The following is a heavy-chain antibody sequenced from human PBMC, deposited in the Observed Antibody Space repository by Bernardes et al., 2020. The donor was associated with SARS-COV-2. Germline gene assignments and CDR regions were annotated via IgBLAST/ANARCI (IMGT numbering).Heavy chain of an antibody. CDR3: ARLNFITRRDY. CDR2: IYSAGST. CDR1: GFTVSYNY. V-gene: IGHV3-66*01. D-gene: IGHD3-10*01. J-gene: IGHJ4*02. Sequence: GWSLRLSCAASGFTVSYNYMSWVRQAPGKGLEWVSVIYSAGSTYYADSVKGRFTISRDNSKNTVDLQMNSLRAEDTAVYYCARLNFITRRDYWGQGTLVTVSS.